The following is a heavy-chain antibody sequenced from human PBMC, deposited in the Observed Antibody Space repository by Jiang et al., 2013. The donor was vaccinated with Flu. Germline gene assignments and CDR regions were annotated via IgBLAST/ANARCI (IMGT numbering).Heavy chain of an antibody. CDR2: INPSGGST. CDR1: GYTFTSYY. V-gene: IGHV1-46*03. J-gene: IGHJ3*02. CDR3: ARDLSLVGATVDAFDI. Sequence: GAEVKKPGASVKVSCKASGYTFTSYYMHWVRQAPGQGLEWMGIINPSGGSTSYAQKFQGRVTMTRDTSTSTVYMELSSLRSEDTAVYYCARDLSLVGATVDAFDIWGQGTMVTVSS. D-gene: IGHD1-26*01.